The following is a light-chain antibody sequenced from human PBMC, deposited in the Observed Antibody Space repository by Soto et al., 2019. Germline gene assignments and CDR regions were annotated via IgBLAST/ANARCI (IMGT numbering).Light chain of an antibody. CDR1: QSVSSSY. CDR3: QQAET. Sequence: EIVLTQSPGTLSLSPGERATLSCRASQSVSSSYLAWYQQKPGQAPRLLIYGASSRATGIADRFSGSGSGTDFTLTISRLEPEDFAVYYCQQAETFGQGTKLEIK. V-gene: IGKV3-20*01. CDR2: GAS. J-gene: IGKJ2*01.